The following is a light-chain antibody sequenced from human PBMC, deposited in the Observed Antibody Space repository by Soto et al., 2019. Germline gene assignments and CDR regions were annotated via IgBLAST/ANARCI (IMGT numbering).Light chain of an antibody. V-gene: IGKV2-30*01. CDR1: QSLQYSDGLTY. Sequence: VVMTQSPLSLPVTLGQPASISCRSSQSLQYSDGLTYLNWFQQRPGQSPRSLIYKVSNRDSGVPDKYSGSGLCNDFTRKISRVEAEDVGIFYCMQGTDWPLAFGGGTKVEIK. CDR3: MQGTDWPLA. J-gene: IGKJ4*01. CDR2: KVS.